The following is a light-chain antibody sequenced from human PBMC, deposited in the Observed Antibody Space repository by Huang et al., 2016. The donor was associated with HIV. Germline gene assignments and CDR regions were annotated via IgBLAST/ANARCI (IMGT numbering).Light chain of an antibody. CDR2: EAS. CDR1: QSVSTR. V-gene: IGKV1-5*03. Sequence: DIQMTQSPSTLSAAIGDRVTITCRASQSVSTRLAWYPQKPGKAPRLLIQEASSLESGVPSRFSGSVSGTEVTLTISSLQPDDSATYSCQQYNTFTFGPGTKVDI. CDR3: QQYNTFT. J-gene: IGKJ3*01.